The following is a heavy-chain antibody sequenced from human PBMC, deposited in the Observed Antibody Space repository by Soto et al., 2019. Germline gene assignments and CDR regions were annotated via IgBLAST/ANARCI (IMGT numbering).Heavy chain of an antibody. V-gene: IGHV3-23*01. Sequence: GGSLRLSCAASAFTFSSYAMSWVRQAPGKGLEWVSSISYSGGSTYYADSVKGRFTISRDNSKSTLYLQMNSLRAEDTAAYYCAKTNRLYSSWYYFDYWGQGTLVTVSS. CDR2: ISYSGGST. D-gene: IGHD6-6*01. CDR3: AKTNRLYSSWYYFDY. CDR1: AFTFSSYA. J-gene: IGHJ4*02.